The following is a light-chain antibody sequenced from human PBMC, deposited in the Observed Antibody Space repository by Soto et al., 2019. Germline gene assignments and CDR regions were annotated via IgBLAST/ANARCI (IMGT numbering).Light chain of an antibody. CDR1: QSVSSNY. CDR2: GAF. Sequence: EVVMTQSPATLSVSPGERGTFSCRASQSVSSNYLAWYQQKPGQAPRLLIYGAFKRATGIPDRFSGSGSGTDFTLTISRMEPEDFAVYCCQQYGSSPRTFGQGTKVDIK. CDR3: QQYGSSPRT. V-gene: IGKV3-20*01. J-gene: IGKJ1*01.